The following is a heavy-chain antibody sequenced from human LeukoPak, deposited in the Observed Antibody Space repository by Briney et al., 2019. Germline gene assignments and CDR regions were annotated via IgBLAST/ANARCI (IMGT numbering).Heavy chain of an antibody. CDR1: GYTFTIYG. Sequence: ASVKVSCKASGYTFTIYGISWVRQAPGQGLERMGWIGAYNGNTNYAQKLQGRVTMTTDTSTSTAYMELRSLRSDDTAVYYCARGRVGGYCSSTSCYAFDIWGQGTMVTVSS. D-gene: IGHD2-2*01. V-gene: IGHV1-18*04. J-gene: IGHJ3*02. CDR3: ARGRVGGYCSSTSCYAFDI. CDR2: IGAYNGNT.